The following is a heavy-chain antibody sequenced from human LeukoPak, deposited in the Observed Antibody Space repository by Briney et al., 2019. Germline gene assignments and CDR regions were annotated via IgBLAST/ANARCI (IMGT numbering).Heavy chain of an antibody. J-gene: IGHJ4*02. CDR3: WLEKVVSSDFDS. Sequence: PSETLSLTCTVSGGSISSSSYYWGWIRQPPGKGLEWIGSIYSGGITYYNPSLKSRVTISEDTSKNQFSLKMTSMTAADTAIYYCWLEKVVSSDFDSWGQGTLVTVSS. CDR2: IYSGGIT. D-gene: IGHD5-12*01. CDR1: GGSISSSSYY. V-gene: IGHV4-39*07.